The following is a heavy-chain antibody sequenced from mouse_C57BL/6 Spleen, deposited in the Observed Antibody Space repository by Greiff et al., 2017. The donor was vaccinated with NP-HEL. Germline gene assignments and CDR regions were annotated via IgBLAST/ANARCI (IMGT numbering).Heavy chain of an antibody. CDR3: ATRGDTAQATYGYFDY. CDR1: GYTFTSYW. D-gene: IGHD3-2*02. V-gene: IGHV1-69*01. CDR2: IDPADSYT. J-gene: IGHJ2*01. Sequence: VQLKQPGAELVMPGASVKLSCKASGYTFTSYWMHWVKQRPGQGLEWIGEIDPADSYTNYNQKFKGKSTLTVDKSSSTAYMQLSSLTSEDSAVYYCATRGDTAQATYGYFDYWGQGTTLTVSS.